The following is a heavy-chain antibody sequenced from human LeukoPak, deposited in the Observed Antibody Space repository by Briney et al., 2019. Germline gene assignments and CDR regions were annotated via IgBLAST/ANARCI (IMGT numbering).Heavy chain of an antibody. Sequence: SVKVSCKASGGTFSSYAISWVRQAPGQGLEWMGGIIPIFGTANYAQKFQGRVTITADKSTSTAYMALSSLRSEDTAVYYCARTRSSSSSWYGQFDYWGQGTLVTVSS. V-gene: IGHV1-69*06. CDR3: ARTRSSSSSWYGQFDY. CDR1: GGTFSSYA. J-gene: IGHJ4*02. CDR2: IIPIFGTA. D-gene: IGHD6-13*01.